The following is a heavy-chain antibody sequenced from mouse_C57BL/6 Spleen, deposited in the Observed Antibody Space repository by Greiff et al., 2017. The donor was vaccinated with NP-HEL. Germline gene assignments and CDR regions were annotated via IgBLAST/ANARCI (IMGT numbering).Heavy chain of an antibody. CDR2: IYPGSGST. D-gene: IGHD3-1*01. V-gene: IGHV1-55*01. CDR3: ARSGDPCWYFDV. CDR1: GYTFTSYW. Sequence: QVQLQQPGAELVKPGASVKMSCKASGYTFTSYWITWVKQRPGQGLEWIGDIYPGSGSTNYNEKFKSKATLTVDTSSSTAYMQLSSLTSEDSAVYYCARSGDPCWYFDVWGTGTTVTVSS. J-gene: IGHJ1*03.